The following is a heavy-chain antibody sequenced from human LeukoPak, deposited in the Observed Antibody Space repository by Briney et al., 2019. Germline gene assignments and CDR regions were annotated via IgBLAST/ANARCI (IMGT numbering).Heavy chain of an antibody. CDR1: GGSFSGYY. Sequence: SETLSLTCAVYGGSFSGYYWSWIRQPPGKGLEWIGEINYSGSTNYNPSLKSRLTMSVDKSKNQFSLRLSSVTAADTAVYYCARVTGYMIEDYFDYWGQGTLVTVSS. D-gene: IGHD3-22*01. V-gene: IGHV4-34*01. CDR2: INYSGST. CDR3: ARVTGYMIEDYFDY. J-gene: IGHJ4*02.